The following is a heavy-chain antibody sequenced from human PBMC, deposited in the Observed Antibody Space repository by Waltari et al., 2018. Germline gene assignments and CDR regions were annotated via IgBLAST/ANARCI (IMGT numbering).Heavy chain of an antibody. V-gene: IGHV3-30*18. Sequence: GFSFSYYAMHWVRQAPGKGLEWVAVISSDGSNKYYADSVKGRFTISRDNSKNTLYLQMNSLRLEDTALYYCAKDRPYESSFWGQGTLVTVSS. CDR3: AKDRPYESSF. D-gene: IGHD3-22*01. CDR2: ISSDGSNK. CDR1: GFSFSYYA. J-gene: IGHJ4*02.